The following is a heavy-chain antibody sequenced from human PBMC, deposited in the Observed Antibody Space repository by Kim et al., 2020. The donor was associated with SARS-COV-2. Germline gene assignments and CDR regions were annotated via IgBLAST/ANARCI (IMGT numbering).Heavy chain of an antibody. V-gene: IGHV4-59*01. CDR3: ARARAERWLQLYYFDY. J-gene: IGHJ4*02. D-gene: IGHD5-12*01. Sequence: SRKSRVTISVDTSKNQFSLKLSSGTAADTAVYYCARARAERWLQLYYFDYWGQGTLVTVSS.